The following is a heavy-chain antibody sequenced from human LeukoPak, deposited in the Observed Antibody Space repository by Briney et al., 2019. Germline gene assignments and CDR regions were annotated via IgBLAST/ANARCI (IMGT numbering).Heavy chain of an antibody. V-gene: IGHV3-23*01. J-gene: IGHJ4*02. CDR2: ISGSGGST. CDR3: ARDPGPLEVGPQN. D-gene: IGHD2-15*01. CDR1: GFTFSSYA. Sequence: GGSLRLSCAASGFTFSSYAMSWVRQAPGKGLEWVSAISGSGGSTYYADSVKGRFTISRDNSKNTLYLQMNSLRAEDTAVYYCARDPGPLEVGPQNWGQGTLVTVSS.